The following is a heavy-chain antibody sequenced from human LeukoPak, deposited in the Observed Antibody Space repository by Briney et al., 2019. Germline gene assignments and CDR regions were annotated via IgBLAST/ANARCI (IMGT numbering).Heavy chain of an antibody. CDR1: GYTFSDYY. Sequence: ASVKVSCKASGYTFSDYYMHWMRQAPGQGLEWMGWINPNSGGTNYAQKFQGRVTMTRDTSISTAYMELSRLRSDDTAVYYCARDADYGDYYMDVWGKGTTVTISS. J-gene: IGHJ6*03. V-gene: IGHV1-2*02. D-gene: IGHD4-17*01. CDR2: INPNSGGT. CDR3: ARDADYGDYYMDV.